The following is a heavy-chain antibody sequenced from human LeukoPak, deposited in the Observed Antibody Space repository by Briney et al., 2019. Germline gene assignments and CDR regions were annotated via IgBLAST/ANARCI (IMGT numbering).Heavy chain of an antibody. CDR1: GGSFSGYY. V-gene: IGHV4-34*01. CDR3: ARGSIGFGFTYYFDY. D-gene: IGHD3-3*01. J-gene: IGHJ4*02. Sequence: SETLSLTCAVHGGSFSGYYWSWIRQPPGKGLEWIGEINHSGSTNYNPSLKSRVTISVDTSKDQFSLKLSSVTAADTAVYYCARGSIGFGFTYYFDYWGQGTLVTVSS. CDR2: INHSGST.